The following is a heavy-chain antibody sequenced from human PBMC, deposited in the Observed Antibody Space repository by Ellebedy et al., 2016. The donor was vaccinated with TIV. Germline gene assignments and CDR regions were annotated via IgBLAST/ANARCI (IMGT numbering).Heavy chain of an antibody. CDR2: ISGTGGTI. CDR1: GVSIHNHA. CDR3: SKQIPVGYVLGPVHS. D-gene: IGHD5-12*01. J-gene: IGHJ4*02. Sequence: PGGSLRLSCSASGVSIHNHAMTWVRPAPGKGLEWVSTISGTGGTIYSQDSVKGRFTISRDNANNTVFLQMSRLSPYDKAVYYCSKQIPVGYVLGPVHSWGQGTLVTVSS. V-gene: IGHV3-23*01.